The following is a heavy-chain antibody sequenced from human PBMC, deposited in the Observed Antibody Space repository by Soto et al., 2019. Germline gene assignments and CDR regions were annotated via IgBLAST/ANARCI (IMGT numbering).Heavy chain of an antibody. J-gene: IGHJ4*02. Sequence: GGSLRLSCEASGFTFSGHCVIWVRQAPGKGLEWVANINKDGGDNYYVDSVKGRLTISRDNAKDSLDLQMNSLRSDDTAVYYCARVGVAGISLFPPELYYFDYWGQGSLVTVSS. V-gene: IGHV3-7*03. D-gene: IGHD6-19*01. CDR1: GFTFSGHC. CDR2: INKDGGDN. CDR3: ARVGVAGISLFPPELYYFDY.